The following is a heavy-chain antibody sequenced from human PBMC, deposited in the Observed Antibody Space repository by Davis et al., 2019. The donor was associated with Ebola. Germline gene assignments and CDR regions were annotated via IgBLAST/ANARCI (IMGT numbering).Heavy chain of an antibody. V-gene: IGHV1-2*02. D-gene: IGHD3-10*01. CDR2: INPNSGGT. J-gene: IGHJ4*02. Sequence: ASVKVSCKASGYTFTSYDINWVRQATGQGLEWMGWINPNSGGTNYAQKFQGRVTMTRDTSISTAYMELSRLRSDDTAVYYCARGPHMVRGVRGFDYWGQGTLVTVSS. CDR3: ARGPHMVRGVRGFDY. CDR1: GYTFTSYD.